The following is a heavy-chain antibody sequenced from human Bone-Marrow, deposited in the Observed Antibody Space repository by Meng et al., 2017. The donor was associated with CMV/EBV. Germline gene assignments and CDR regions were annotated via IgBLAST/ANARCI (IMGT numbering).Heavy chain of an antibody. CDR2: IYYSGST. J-gene: IGHJ4*02. Sequence: GSLRLSCTVSGGSISSSRYYWGWIRQPPGKGLEWIGSIYYSGSTYYNSSLKSRVTISVNTAKNHFSLKLSSVTAADTAVYYCASVGISSGWSGLRYWGQGTLVTVSS. V-gene: IGHV4-39*07. CDR3: ASVGISSGWSGLRY. D-gene: IGHD6-19*01. CDR1: GGSISSSRYY.